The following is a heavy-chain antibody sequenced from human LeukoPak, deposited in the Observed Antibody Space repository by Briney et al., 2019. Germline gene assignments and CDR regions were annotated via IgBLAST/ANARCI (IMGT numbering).Heavy chain of an antibody. V-gene: IGHV1-69*06. D-gene: IGHD6-13*01. CDR1: GGTFSSYA. J-gene: IGHJ2*01. CDR3: ARAPAAAAGLGWYFDL. CDR2: IIPSFGTA. Sequence: GASVKVSCKASGGTFSSYAISWVRQAPGQGLEWMGGIIPSFGTANYAQKFQGRVTITADKSTSTAYMELSSLRSEDTAVYYCARAPAAAAGLGWYFDLWGRGTLVTVSS.